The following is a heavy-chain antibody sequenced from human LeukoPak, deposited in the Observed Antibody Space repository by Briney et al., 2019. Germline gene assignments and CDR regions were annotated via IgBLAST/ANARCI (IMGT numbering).Heavy chain of an antibody. CDR3: ASTLGATLFDY. D-gene: IGHD1-26*01. CDR2: IYYSGST. CDR1: GGSISSYY. V-gene: IGHV4-59*08. Sequence: KPSETLSLTCTVSGGSISSYYWSWIRQPPGKGLEWIGYIYYSGSTNYNPSLKSRVTKSVDTSKNQFSLKLSSVTAADTAVYYCASTLGATLFDYWGQGTLVTVSS. J-gene: IGHJ4*02.